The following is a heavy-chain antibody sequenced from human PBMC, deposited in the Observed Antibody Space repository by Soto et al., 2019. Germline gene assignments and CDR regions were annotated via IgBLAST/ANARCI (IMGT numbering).Heavy chain of an antibody. CDR3: ARDLEIRAFDI. Sequence: SETLSLTCPVAGGSISRYYWSWIRQPPGKGLEWIGYIYYSGSTNYNPSLKSRVTISVDTSKNQFSLKLSSVTAADTAVYYCARDLEIRAFDIWGQGTMVTV. CDR2: IYYSGST. V-gene: IGHV4-59*01. J-gene: IGHJ3*02. CDR1: GGSISRYY.